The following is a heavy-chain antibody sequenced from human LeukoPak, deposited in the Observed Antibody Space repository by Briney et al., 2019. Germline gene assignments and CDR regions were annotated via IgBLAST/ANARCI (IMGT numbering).Heavy chain of an antibody. CDR2: ISSSSSYI. CDR1: GFTFSSYS. J-gene: IGHJ6*02. V-gene: IGHV3-21*01. CDR3: AREYKATPPNYYGMDV. Sequence: GGSLRLSCAASGFTFSSYSMNWVRQAPGKGLEWVSSISSSSSYIYYADSVKGRFTISRDNAKNSLYLQMNSLRAEDTAVYYCAREYKATPPNYYGMDVWGQGTTVTVSS. D-gene: IGHD1-14*01.